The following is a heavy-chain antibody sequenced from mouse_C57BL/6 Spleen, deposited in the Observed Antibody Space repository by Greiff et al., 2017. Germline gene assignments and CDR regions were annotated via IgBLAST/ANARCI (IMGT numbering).Heavy chain of an antibody. D-gene: IGHD1-1*01. CDR1: GYTFTSYW. CDR2: IDPSDSYT. V-gene: IGHV1-69*01. Sequence: QVQLQQPGAELVMPGASVKLSCKASGYTFTSYWMHWVKQRPGQGLEWIGEIDPSDSYTNYNQKFKGKSTLTIDKSSSTAYMQLSRLTSEDSAVYYGATGLLRRNHYFDDWGKGTTLTVSS. J-gene: IGHJ2*01. CDR3: ATGLLRRNHYFDD.